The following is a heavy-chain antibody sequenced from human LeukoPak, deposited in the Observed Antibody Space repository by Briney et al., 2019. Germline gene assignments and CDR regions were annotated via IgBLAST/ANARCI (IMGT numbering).Heavy chain of an antibody. J-gene: IGHJ6*02. V-gene: IGHV3-30-3*01. CDR3: AGLVVPYYYYYYGMDV. CDR1: GFTFSSYA. Sequence: PGGSLRLSCAASGFTFSSYAMHWVRQAPGKGLEWVAVISYDGSNKYYADSVKGRFTVSRDNSKNTLYLQMNSLRAEDTAVYYCAGLVVPYYYYYYGMDVWGQGTTVTVSS. D-gene: IGHD3-22*01. CDR2: ISYDGSNK.